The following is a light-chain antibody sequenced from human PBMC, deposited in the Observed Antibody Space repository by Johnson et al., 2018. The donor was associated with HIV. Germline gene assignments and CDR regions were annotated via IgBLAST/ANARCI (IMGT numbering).Light chain of an antibody. CDR2: ENN. J-gene: IGLJ1*01. Sequence: QSVLTQPPSVSAAPGQKVTISCSGSSSNSGNNYVSWYQQLPGTAPKLLIYENNKRPSGIPDRFSGSKSGTSATLGITGLPTGDEADYYCGTWDTSLSAGGVFGTGTKVTVL. V-gene: IGLV1-51*02. CDR3: GTWDTSLSAGGV. CDR1: SSNSGNNY.